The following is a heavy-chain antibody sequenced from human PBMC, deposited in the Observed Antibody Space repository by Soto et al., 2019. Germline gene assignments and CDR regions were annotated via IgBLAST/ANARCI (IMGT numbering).Heavy chain of an antibody. CDR3: ARATSTVTIDY. CDR2: INPSGGST. CDR1: GYTFTSYY. J-gene: IGHJ4*02. Sequence: QVQLVQSGAEVKKPGASLKVSCKASGYTFTSYYMHWVRQAPGQGLEWMGIINPSGGSTSYAQKFQGRVTMTRDTSTSTVYMELSSLRSEDTAVYYCARATSTVTIDYWGQGTLVTVSS. D-gene: IGHD4-17*01. V-gene: IGHV1-46*03.